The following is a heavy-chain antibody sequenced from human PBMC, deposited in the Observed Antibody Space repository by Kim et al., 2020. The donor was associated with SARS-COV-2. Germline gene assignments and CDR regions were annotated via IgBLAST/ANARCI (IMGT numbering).Heavy chain of an antibody. CDR3: ARRGNSGSYPFDY. J-gene: IGHJ4*02. D-gene: IGHD1-26*01. Sequence: NPALKSRVTISVDTSKNQFSLKLSSVTAADTAVYYCARRGNSGSYPFDYWGQGTLVTVSS. V-gene: IGHV4-59*08.